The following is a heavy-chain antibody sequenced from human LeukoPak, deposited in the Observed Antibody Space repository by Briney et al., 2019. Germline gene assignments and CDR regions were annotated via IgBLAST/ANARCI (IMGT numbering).Heavy chain of an antibody. CDR2: INPNSGGT. V-gene: IGHV1-2*02. J-gene: IGHJ3*02. Sequence: ASVKVSCKASGYTFTGYYMHWVRQAPGQGLEWMGWINPNSGGTNYAQKFQGRVTMTRDMSTSTVYMELSSLRPEDTAVYYCARNMVRGVNFDAFDIWGQGTMVTVSS. D-gene: IGHD3-10*01. CDR1: GYTFTGYY. CDR3: ARNMVRGVNFDAFDI.